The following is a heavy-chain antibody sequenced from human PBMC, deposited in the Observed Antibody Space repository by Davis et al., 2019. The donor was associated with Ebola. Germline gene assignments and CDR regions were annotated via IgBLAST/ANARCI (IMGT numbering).Heavy chain of an antibody. CDR1: GDTFVSYA. CDR3: ARVQTGYFYDSSDSPSWFDP. V-gene: IGHV1-69*13. J-gene: IGHJ5*02. CDR2: IIPMFRSP. Sequence: SVKVSCKASGDTFVSYAVSWVRQAPGQGLEWMGGIIPMFRSPNYAQKFQGRVTITADESTKTVYMELASLTSEDTAVYYCARVQTGYFYDSSDSPSWFDPWGQGTLVIVSS. D-gene: IGHD3-22*01.